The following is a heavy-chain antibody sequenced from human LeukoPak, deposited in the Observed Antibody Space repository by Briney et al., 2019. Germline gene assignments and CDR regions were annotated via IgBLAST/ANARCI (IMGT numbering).Heavy chain of an antibody. V-gene: IGHV3-30-3*01. D-gene: IGHD5-12*01. CDR1: GFTFSSYA. Sequence: GGSLRLSCAASGFTFSSYAMHWVRQAPGKGLEWVAVISYDGSNKYYADSVKGRFTISRDNAKNSRYLQMNSLRAEDTAVYYCARDVYVASRNPNKYSGYDYFDSWGQGTLVTVSS. CDR3: ARDVYVASRNPNKYSGYDYFDS. CDR2: ISYDGSNK. J-gene: IGHJ4*02.